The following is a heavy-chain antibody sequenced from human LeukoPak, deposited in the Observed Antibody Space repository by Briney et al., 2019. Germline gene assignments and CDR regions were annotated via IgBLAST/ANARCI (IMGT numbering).Heavy chain of an antibody. J-gene: IGHJ3*02. D-gene: IGHD2-15*01. Sequence: GGSLRLSCAASGFTFDDYGMHWVRQAPGKGLEWVSGISWNSGSIGYADSVKGRFTISRDNAKNSLYLQMNSLRAEDTALYYCAKSLPLVVGAFDIWGQGTMVTVSS. CDR1: GFTFDDYG. CDR2: ISWNSGSI. CDR3: AKSLPLVVGAFDI. V-gene: IGHV3-9*01.